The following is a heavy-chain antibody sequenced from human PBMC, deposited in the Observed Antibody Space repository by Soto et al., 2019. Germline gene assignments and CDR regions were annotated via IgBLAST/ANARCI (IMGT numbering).Heavy chain of an antibody. Sequence: SEPLSLTFTVSGDSVSSVGFHWAWLRRPPGKGLQWIGEIYHSGSTNYNPSLKSRVTISADTSKNQFSLNLTSVTAADTAGDYWERIYYWVKDEWGQGALGTV. J-gene: IGHJ4*02. CDR1: GDSVSSVGFH. CDR3: ERIYYWVKDE. V-gene: IGHV4-61*08. CDR2: IYHSGST. D-gene: IGHD3-22*01.